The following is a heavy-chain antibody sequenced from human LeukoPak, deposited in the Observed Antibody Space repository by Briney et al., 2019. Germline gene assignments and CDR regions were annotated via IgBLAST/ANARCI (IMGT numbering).Heavy chain of an antibody. V-gene: IGHV1-2*02. CDR2: INPNSGGT. CDR1: GYTFTGYY. D-gene: IGHD6-19*01. Sequence: ASVKVSCKASGYTFTGYYMHWVRQAPGQGLEWMGWINPNSGGTNYAQKFQGRVTITTDESTSTAYMELSSLRSEDTAVYYCARARGSGRSLYYYYYYMDVWGKGTTVTVSS. J-gene: IGHJ6*03. CDR3: ARARGSGRSLYYYYYYMDV.